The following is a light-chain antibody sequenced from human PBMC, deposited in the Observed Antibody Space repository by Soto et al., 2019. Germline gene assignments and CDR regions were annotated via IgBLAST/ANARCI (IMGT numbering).Light chain of an antibody. V-gene: IGLV2-14*01. Sequence: QSVLNQPASVSGSPGQSITISCTGTSNYVGGYNYVSWYQQQPGKAPKLIIYEVSHRPSGISNRFSGSKSGKTASLTISGLQADDEATYYCCSYAGSDALVFGSGTKVTV. CDR3: CSYAGSDALV. CDR2: EVS. CDR1: SNYVGGYNY. J-gene: IGLJ1*01.